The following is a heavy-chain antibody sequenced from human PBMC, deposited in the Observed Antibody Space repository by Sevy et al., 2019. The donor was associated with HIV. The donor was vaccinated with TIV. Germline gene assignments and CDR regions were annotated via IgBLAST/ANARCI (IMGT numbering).Heavy chain of an antibody. D-gene: IGHD2-2*01. Sequence: GGSLRLSCAASGFTFTTYDMTWVRQAPGKGLEWISYISSSANDIKYADSVKGRFTISRDNARNSLYLAMNSLRAEDTAVYYCAKTINSGGGVVPAANYYYYGMDVWGQGTTVTVSS. V-gene: IGHV3-11*01. CDR1: GFTFTTYD. J-gene: IGHJ6*02. CDR3: AKTINSGGGVVPAANYYYYGMDV. CDR2: ISSSANDI.